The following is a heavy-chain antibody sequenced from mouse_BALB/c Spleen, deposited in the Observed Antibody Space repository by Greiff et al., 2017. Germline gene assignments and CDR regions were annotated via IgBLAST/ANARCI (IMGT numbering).Heavy chain of an antibody. Sequence: EVQLVESGAELVKPGASVKLSCTASGFNIKDTYMHWVKQRPEQGLEWIGRIDPANGNTKYDPKFQGKATITADTSSNTAYLQLSSLTSEDTAVYYCARGFFTTATYAMDYWGQGTSVTVSS. CDR2: IDPANGNT. CDR3: ARGFFTTATYAMDY. D-gene: IGHD1-2*01. J-gene: IGHJ4*01. CDR1: GFNIKDTY. V-gene: IGHV14-3*02.